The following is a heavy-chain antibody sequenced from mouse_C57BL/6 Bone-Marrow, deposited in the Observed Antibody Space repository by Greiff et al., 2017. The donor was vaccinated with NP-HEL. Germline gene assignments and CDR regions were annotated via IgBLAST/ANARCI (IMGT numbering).Heavy chain of an antibody. CDR2: ISYSGST. CDR3: TRFDGKDYYAMDY. J-gene: IGHJ4*01. D-gene: IGHD2-1*01. CDR1: GYSITSDY. Sequence: EVMLVESGPGLAKPSQTLSLTCSVTGYSITSDYWNWIRKFPGNKLEYMGYISYSGSTYYNPSLKSRISITRDTSKNQYYLQLNSVTTEDTATYYCTRFDGKDYYAMDYWGQGTSVTVSS. V-gene: IGHV3-8*01.